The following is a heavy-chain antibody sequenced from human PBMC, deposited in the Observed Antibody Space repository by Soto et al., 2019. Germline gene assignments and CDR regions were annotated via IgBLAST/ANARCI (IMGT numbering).Heavy chain of an antibody. CDR3: ERFYGSAAS. CDR1: GYTFSSYA. Sequence: QVQLVQSGAAVKKPGASVKVSCKASGYTFSSYAIHWVRQAPGQGLEWMGWINAGNGNSEYSQKFQGRVTITRGTSASTVYLELSSLRLEDTGVLFCERFYGSAASWGQGSLLTVSS. D-gene: IGHD6-25*01. CDR2: INAGNGNS. J-gene: IGHJ4*02. V-gene: IGHV1-3*01.